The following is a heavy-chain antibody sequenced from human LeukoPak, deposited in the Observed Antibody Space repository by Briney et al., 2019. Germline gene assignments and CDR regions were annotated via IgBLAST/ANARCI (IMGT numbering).Heavy chain of an antibody. Sequence: PGGSLRLSCAASGSTFSSYAMSWVRQAPGKGLEWVSAISGSGGSTYYADSVKGRFTISRDNAKNSLYLQMNSLRAEDTAVYYCARDRVSGSFHFDYWGQGTLVTVSS. CDR1: GSTFSSYA. CDR2: ISGSGGST. CDR3: ARDRVSGSFHFDY. J-gene: IGHJ4*02. V-gene: IGHV3-23*01. D-gene: IGHD1-26*01.